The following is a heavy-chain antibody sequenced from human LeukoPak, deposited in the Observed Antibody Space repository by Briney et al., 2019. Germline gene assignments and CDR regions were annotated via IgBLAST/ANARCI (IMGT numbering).Heavy chain of an antibody. Sequence: SETLSLTCTVSGGSISSGDYYWSWIRQPPGKGLEWIGYIYYSGSTYYNPSLKSRVTISVDTSKNQFSLKLSSVTAADTAVYYCAEIVVVPAAMAGHPYYYYYYGMDVWGQGTTVTVSS. CDR3: AEIVVVPAAMAGHPYYYYYYGMDV. V-gene: IGHV4-30-4*01. D-gene: IGHD2-2*01. CDR1: GGSISSGDYY. J-gene: IGHJ6*02. CDR2: IYYSGST.